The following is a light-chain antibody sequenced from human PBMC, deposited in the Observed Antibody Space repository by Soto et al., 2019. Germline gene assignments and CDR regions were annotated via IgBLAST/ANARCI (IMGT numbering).Light chain of an antibody. CDR2: AAS. CDR1: QSVSSNY. Sequence: IILTQSPGTLSVSPWERATLSCRASQSVSSNYLAWFQQKPGKTPRLLIYAASSRATGIPDRFSGSGSGTDFTLTISSLQPEDFAVYYCQQYGSSPHTFGQGTRLEIK. CDR3: QQYGSSPHT. J-gene: IGKJ5*01. V-gene: IGKV3-20*01.